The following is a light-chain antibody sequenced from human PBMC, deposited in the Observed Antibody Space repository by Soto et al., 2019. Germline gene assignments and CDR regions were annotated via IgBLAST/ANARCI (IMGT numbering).Light chain of an antibody. CDR2: GVS. V-gene: IGKV3-20*01. CDR1: QSVRSDY. J-gene: IGKJ4*01. Sequence: EIVLTQSPDTLSLSPGQRATLSCRASQSVRSDYFAWYQQKPGQAPRVIIFGVSTRATGVPDRFSGSGSETDFTLTISRLEPEDFALYYCQQYGNSPLTFGGGTKVDIK. CDR3: QQYGNSPLT.